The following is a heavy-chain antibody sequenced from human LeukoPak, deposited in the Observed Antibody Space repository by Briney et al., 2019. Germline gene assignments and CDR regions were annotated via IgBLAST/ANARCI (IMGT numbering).Heavy chain of an antibody. D-gene: IGHD2-21*02. CDR3: VREDIVVVTTLDL. V-gene: IGHV3-74*01. Sequence: GGSLRLSFVASGFSFSRFWMRWVRQVPGKGLFWIARITTDGRNRDYADSVKGRFTYSRADAKNTLFLQMNSLRVDDAAVYCCVREDIVVVTTLDLWGQGSLVTVSS. CDR1: GFSFSRFW. CDR2: ITTDGRNR. J-gene: IGHJ4*02.